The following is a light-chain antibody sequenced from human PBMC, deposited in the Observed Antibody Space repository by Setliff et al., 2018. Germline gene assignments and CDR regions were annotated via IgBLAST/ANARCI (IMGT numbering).Light chain of an antibody. CDR2: DTY. J-gene: IGLJ1*01. V-gene: IGLV7-43*01. CDR1: TGAVTSGFX. CDR3: LLYFSGTYV. Sequence: QAVVTQEPSLTVSPGGTVTLTCSSSTGAVTSGFXXXXXXXXXXXXXKSLXXDTYNKYSWTPARFSGSLLGGKAVLTLSGVQPEDEADYYCLLYFSGTYVFGTGTKVTVL.